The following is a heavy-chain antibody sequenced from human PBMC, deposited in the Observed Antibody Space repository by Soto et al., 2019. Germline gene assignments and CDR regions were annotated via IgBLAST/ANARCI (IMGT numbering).Heavy chain of an antibody. CDR2: INHSGST. J-gene: IGHJ3*02. CDR1: GGSFSGYY. Sequence: QVQLQQWGAGLLKPSETLSLTCAVYGGSFSGYYWSWIRQPPGKGLEWIGEINHSGSTNYNRSLKTRVTISVDTSKTPFSLKLSSVPAADTAVYYCARLALRFHGAFDIWGQGTMVTVSS. V-gene: IGHV4-34*01. CDR3: ARLALRFHGAFDI. D-gene: IGHD3-3*01.